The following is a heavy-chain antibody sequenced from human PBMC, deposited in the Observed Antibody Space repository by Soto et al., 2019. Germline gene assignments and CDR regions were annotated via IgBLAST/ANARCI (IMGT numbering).Heavy chain of an antibody. V-gene: IGHV3-48*01. J-gene: IGHJ3*02. CDR3: ARDRYCSSTSCYEGAFDI. Sequence: EVQLVESGGGLVQPGGSLRLSCAASGFTFSSYSMNWVRQAPGKGLEWVSYISSSSSTIYYADSVKGRFTISRDNAKNSLYLQMNSLRAEDTAVYYCARDRYCSSTSCYEGAFDIWGHGTMVTVSS. CDR1: GFTFSSYS. CDR2: ISSSSSTI. D-gene: IGHD2-2*01.